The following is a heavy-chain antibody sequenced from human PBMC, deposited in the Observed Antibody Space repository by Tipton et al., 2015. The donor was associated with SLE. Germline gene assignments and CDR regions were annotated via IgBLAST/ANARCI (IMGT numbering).Heavy chain of an antibody. CDR1: GFSIDSGFY. Sequence: TLSLTCDVSGFSIDSGFYWGGGRQPPGKGRGWIGAMYHTGTPYYNPSLRSRGTISLDTFRNQVSLRLTSVTAADAAVYYCARITVGQPDYWGQGTLVTVSS. J-gene: IGHJ4*02. CDR2: MYHTGTP. D-gene: IGHD3-10*01. V-gene: IGHV4-38-2*01. CDR3: ARITVGQPDY.